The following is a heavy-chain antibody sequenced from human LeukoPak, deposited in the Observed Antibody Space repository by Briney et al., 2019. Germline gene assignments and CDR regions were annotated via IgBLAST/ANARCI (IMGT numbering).Heavy chain of an antibody. J-gene: IGHJ6*03. CDR2: INLDGSTT. CDR1: RFTSINYL. Sequence: PGGSLRLSCVASRFTSINYLMHSVRQVPGKRRVWVSRINLDGSTTTYADSVKGRFTLSRDNAKNTLYLQMNSLRAEDTALYYCARDKTVSALRRDYMDVWGKGTTVTVSS. D-gene: IGHD4-17*01. CDR3: ARDKTVSALRRDYMDV. V-gene: IGHV3-74*01.